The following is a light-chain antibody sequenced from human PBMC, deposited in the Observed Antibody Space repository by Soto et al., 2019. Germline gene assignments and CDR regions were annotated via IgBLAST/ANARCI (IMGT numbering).Light chain of an antibody. CDR1: SSNIGAGYD. CDR2: GNN. CDR3: QSYDTSLRAWV. J-gene: IGLJ3*02. Sequence: QSVLTQPPSVSGAPGQRVTISRTGGSSNIGAGYDVHWYRQFPGTAPKLLVYGNNNRPSGISDRFSASKSGSSASLAITGLQAEDEADYYCQSYDTSLRAWVFGGGTKLTVL. V-gene: IGLV1-40*01.